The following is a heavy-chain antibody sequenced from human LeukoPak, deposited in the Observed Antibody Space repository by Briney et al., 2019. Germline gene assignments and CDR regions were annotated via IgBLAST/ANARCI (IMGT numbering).Heavy chain of an antibody. CDR2: IIPIFGTA. D-gene: IGHD3-22*01. Sequence: SVTVSFTASGGTFSIYAISWVRQAPGQGLEWMGGIIPIFGTANYAQKFQGRVTITADESTSTAYMELSSLRSEDMAVYYCARGYDSSGSWFDPWGQGTLVTVSS. J-gene: IGHJ5*02. CDR1: GGTFSIYA. CDR3: ARGYDSSGSWFDP. V-gene: IGHV1-69*13.